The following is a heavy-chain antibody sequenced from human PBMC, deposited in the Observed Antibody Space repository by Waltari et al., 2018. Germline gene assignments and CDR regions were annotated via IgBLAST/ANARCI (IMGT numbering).Heavy chain of an antibody. CDR1: GFSFSTYG. V-gene: IGHV3-23*01. Sequence: EVQLLESGGGLVQPGGSLRLSCVGTGFSFSTYGMTWVRQAPGNGLEWVSAISGSGKDTYYADFVKGRFTMSRDNSKNTLYLHMKNVRVDDTAIYYCAKDLRASAGPYWGQGTLVTVSS. J-gene: IGHJ4*02. CDR3: AKDLRASAGPY. D-gene: IGHD6-13*01. CDR2: ISGSGKDT.